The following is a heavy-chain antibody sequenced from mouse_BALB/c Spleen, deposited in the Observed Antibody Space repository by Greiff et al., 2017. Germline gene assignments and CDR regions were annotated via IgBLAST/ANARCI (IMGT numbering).Heavy chain of an antibody. CDR2: INSNGGST. Sequence: EVMLVESGGGLVQPGGSLKLSCAASGFTFSSYGMSWVRQTPDKRLELVATINSNGGSTYYPDSVKGRFTISRDNAKNTLYLQMSSLKSEDTAMYYCARSYYYGSLDYWGQGTTLTVSS. J-gene: IGHJ2*01. CDR3: ARSYYYGSLDY. D-gene: IGHD1-1*01. V-gene: IGHV5-6-3*01. CDR1: GFTFSSYG.